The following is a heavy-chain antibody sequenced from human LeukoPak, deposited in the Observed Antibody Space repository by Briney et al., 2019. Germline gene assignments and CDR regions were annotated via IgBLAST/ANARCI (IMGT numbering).Heavy chain of an antibody. CDR2: ISGSGGST. J-gene: IGHJ3*02. Sequence: PGGSLRLSCAASGFTFSSYAMSWVRQAPGKGLEWVSAISGSGGSTYYADSVKGRFTISRDNSKNTLYLQMNSLRAEDTAVYYCAKLPYGSGSHLAYASDIWGQGTMVTVSS. V-gene: IGHV3-23*01. CDR3: AKLPYGSGSHLAYASDI. D-gene: IGHD3-10*01. CDR1: GFTFSSYA.